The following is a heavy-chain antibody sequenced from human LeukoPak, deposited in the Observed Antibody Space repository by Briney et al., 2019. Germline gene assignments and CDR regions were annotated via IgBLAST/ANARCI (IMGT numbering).Heavy chain of an antibody. J-gene: IGHJ4*02. CDR1: GFTFSSYE. V-gene: IGHV3-48*03. D-gene: IGHD6-19*01. Sequence: GGSLSLSCAASGFTFSSYEMNWVRQAPGKGLEWVSKISSSGSAIYYADSVKGRFTISRDNAKSTLYLHMNSLRVEDTAVYYCARGGSLGYWGQGTLVTVSS. CDR3: ARGGSLGY. CDR2: ISSSGSAI.